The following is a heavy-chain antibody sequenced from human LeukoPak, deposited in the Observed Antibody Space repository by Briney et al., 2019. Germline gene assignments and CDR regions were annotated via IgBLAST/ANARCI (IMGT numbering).Heavy chain of an antibody. V-gene: IGHV3-21*01. CDR2: ISSSSIYI. CDR1: GFTFNNYA. Sequence: GGSLRLSCAASGFTFNNYAMNWVRQAPGEGLEWVSSISSSSIYIYYADSVKGRFTISRDNAKNSLYLQINSLTAEDTAVYYCARDDGYVGDYWSQGTLVTVSS. J-gene: IGHJ4*02. D-gene: IGHD5-24*01. CDR3: ARDDGYVGDY.